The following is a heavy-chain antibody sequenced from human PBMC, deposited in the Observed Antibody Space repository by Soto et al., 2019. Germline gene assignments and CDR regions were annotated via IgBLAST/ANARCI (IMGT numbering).Heavy chain of an antibody. CDR2: MNPNSGNT. CDR3: ARVSPSYYDFWSGYENYYYGMDV. Sequence: ASVKVSCKSSVYTFTRYDINCVRPAPGQGLEWMGWMNPNSGNTGYAQKFQGRVTMTRNTSISTAYMELSSLRSEDTAVYYCARVSPSYYDFWSGYENYYYGMDVWGQGTTVTVSS. V-gene: IGHV1-8*01. D-gene: IGHD3-3*01. CDR1: VYTFTRYD. J-gene: IGHJ6*02.